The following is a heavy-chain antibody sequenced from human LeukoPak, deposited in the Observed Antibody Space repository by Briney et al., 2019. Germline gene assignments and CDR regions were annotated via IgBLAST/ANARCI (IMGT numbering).Heavy chain of an antibody. Sequence: GGSLRLSCAASGFTPCDYWMHWVRHAPGKGLEWVSRINNDGSSATYADSVRGRFTISRDNAKSTLDLQMNSLRVEDTAVYYCARRYFGPDFWGQGTLVTVSS. CDR1: GFTPCDYW. D-gene: IGHD1-1*01. CDR3: ARRYFGPDF. J-gene: IGHJ4*02. V-gene: IGHV3-74*03. CDR2: INNDGSSA.